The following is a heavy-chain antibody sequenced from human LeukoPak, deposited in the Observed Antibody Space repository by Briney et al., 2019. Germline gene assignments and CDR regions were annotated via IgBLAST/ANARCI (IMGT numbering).Heavy chain of an antibody. J-gene: IGHJ2*01. CDR3: AKDWTGTKPFDL. CDR1: GFTFSSYG. Sequence: GGSLRLSCAASGFTFSSYGMSWVRQAPGKGLDWVSGISGSGGSTYYADSVKGRFTISRDNSKNTLYLQMNSLRAEDTAVYYCAKDWTGTKPFDLWGRGTLVTVSS. CDR2: ISGSGGST. D-gene: IGHD3/OR15-3a*01. V-gene: IGHV3-23*01.